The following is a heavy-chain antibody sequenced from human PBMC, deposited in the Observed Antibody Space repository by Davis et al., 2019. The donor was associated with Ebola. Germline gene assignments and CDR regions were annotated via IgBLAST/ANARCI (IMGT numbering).Heavy chain of an antibody. V-gene: IGHV3-23*01. J-gene: IGHJ5*02. Sequence: GESLKISCAASGFTFSSYAMSWVRQAPGKGLEWVSAISGSGGSTYYADSVKGRFTISRDNSKNTLYLQMNSLRAEDTAVYYCAKDLMGRIFGVVIPGWFDPWGQGTLVTVSS. CDR1: GFTFSSYA. D-gene: IGHD3-3*01. CDR2: ISGSGGST. CDR3: AKDLMGRIFGVVIPGWFDP.